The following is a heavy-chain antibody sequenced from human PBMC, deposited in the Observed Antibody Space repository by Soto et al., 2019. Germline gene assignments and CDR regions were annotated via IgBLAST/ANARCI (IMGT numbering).Heavy chain of an antibody. CDR3: AKVPTGEMATVFQAFDI. CDR2: ISYSGGST. CDR1: GFTFSSYA. Sequence: ELQLLESGGGLVQPGGSLRLSCAASGFTFSSYAMSWVRQAPGKGLEWVSTISYSGGSTYYADSVKGRFTISRDTSKNTLYLQMNSQRVEDTAVYYCAKVPTGEMATVFQAFDIWGQGTMVTVSS. J-gene: IGHJ3*02. D-gene: IGHD4-4*01. V-gene: IGHV3-23*01.